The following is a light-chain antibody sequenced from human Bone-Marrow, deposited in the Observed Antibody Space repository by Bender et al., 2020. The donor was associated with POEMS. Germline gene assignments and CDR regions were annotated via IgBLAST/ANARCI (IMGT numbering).Light chain of an antibody. CDR3: QSYDNSLGGWV. J-gene: IGLJ3*02. CDR1: NIDSVS. CDR2: DDN. V-gene: IGLV3-21*03. Sequence: SYVLTQSPSVSAAPGKTATISCGGDNIDSVSVHWYQQKPGQAPVLVVYDDNDRPSGIPERFSGSNSGNTATLTISRLEAEDEGDYYCQSYDNSLGGWVFGGGTKLTVL.